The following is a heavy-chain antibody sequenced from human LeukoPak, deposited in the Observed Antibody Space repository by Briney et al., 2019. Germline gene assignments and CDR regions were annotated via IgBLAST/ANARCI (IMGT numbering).Heavy chain of an antibody. Sequence: GGSLRLSCAASGFTFSSYAMSWVRQAPGKGLEWVSAISGSGGSTYYADSVKGRLTISRDNSKNTLYLQMNSLRAEDTAVYYCAKPPRYFDWLLFDYWGQGTLVTVSS. V-gene: IGHV3-23*01. J-gene: IGHJ4*02. CDR1: GFTFSSYA. D-gene: IGHD3-9*01. CDR3: AKPPRYFDWLLFDY. CDR2: ISGSGGST.